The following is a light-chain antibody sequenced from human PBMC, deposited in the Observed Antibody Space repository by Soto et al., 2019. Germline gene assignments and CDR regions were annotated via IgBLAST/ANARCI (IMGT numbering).Light chain of an antibody. Sequence: QSALTQPASVSGSPGQSITISCTGTSSDVGSYNLVSWYRQHPGKAPKLMIYEDTKRPSGVSNRFSGSKPGNTASLTISGLQAEDEADYYCCSYAGSSTFVVFGGGTKLTVL. CDR2: EDT. CDR3: CSYAGSSTFVV. J-gene: IGLJ2*01. V-gene: IGLV2-23*02. CDR1: SSDVGSYNL.